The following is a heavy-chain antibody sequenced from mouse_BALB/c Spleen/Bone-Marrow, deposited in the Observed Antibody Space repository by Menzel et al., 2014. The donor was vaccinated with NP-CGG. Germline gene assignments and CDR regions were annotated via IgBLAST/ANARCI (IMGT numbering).Heavy chain of an antibody. CDR2: IYPGDGDT. CDR1: GYVFSTYW. J-gene: IGHJ2*01. D-gene: IGHD1-1*01. CDR3: ARSGYGSSYDY. V-gene: IGHV1-80*01. Sequence: QVQLQQPGTELVRPGSSVKISCKASGYVFSTYWMNWVKQRPGQGLEWIGQIYPGDGDTNYNGNFKGTATLTADKSSSTAYMQLSSLTSEDSAVYFCARSGYGSSYDYWGQGTTLTVSS.